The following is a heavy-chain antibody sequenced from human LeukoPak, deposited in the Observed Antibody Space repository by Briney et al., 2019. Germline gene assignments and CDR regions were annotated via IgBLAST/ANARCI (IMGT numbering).Heavy chain of an antibody. Sequence: SETLSLTCTVPGGSISSYYWSWIRQPAGKGLEWIGRIYTSGSTNYNPSLKSRVTMSVDTSKNQFSLKLSSVTAADTAVYYCARSFGVVTPYYYYYGMDVWGQGTTVTVSS. D-gene: IGHD3-3*01. J-gene: IGHJ6*02. CDR2: IYTSGST. V-gene: IGHV4-4*07. CDR3: ARSFGVVTPYYYYYGMDV. CDR1: GGSISSYY.